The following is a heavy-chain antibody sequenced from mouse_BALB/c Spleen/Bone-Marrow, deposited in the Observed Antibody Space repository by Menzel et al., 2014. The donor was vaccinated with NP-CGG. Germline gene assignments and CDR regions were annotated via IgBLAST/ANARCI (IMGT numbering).Heavy chain of an antibody. CDR2: IWSDGST. CDR3: ARNYGNYVGAMDY. Sequence: VQLQQSGPGLVAPSQSLSITCTVSGFSLTSYGVHWVRQPPGKGLEWLVMIWSDGSTTYNSALKSRLSISKDNSKSQVFLKMNSLQTDDTAMYYCARNYGNYVGAMDYWGQGTSVTVSS. V-gene: IGHV2-6*02. J-gene: IGHJ4*01. D-gene: IGHD2-1*01. CDR1: GFSLTSYG.